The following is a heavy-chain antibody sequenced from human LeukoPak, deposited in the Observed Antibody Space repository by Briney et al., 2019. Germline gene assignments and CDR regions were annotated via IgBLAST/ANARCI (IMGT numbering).Heavy chain of an antibody. CDR3: AREHGGTRWAFDY. Sequence: PGGSLRLSCAASGFTFSSYAMSWVRQAPGKGLEWVSSIGGSGDNTFYADSVKDRFTISRDNSKNTLYLQMNSLRAEDTAVYYCAREHGGTRWAFDYWGQGTLVTVSS. D-gene: IGHD4-23*01. CDR2: IGGSGDNT. J-gene: IGHJ4*02. CDR1: GFTFSSYA. V-gene: IGHV3-23*01.